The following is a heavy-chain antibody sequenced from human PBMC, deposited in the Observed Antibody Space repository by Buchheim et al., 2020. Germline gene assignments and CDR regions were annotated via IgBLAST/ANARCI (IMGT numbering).Heavy chain of an antibody. D-gene: IGHD3-3*01. J-gene: IGHJ6*02. CDR2: IWHDDADK. CDR3: AKHYNLLSAYDTGGLDV. CDR1: GFTFSSYG. Sequence: QEQLVESGGGVVQPGRSLRLSCKASGFTFSSYGMHWVRQAPGKGLQWVALIWHDDADKYYGDSVKGRFTISRDNSKNTLYLQMNSLRAEDTAVYYCAKHYNLLSAYDTGGLDVWGQGTT. V-gene: IGHV3-33*06.